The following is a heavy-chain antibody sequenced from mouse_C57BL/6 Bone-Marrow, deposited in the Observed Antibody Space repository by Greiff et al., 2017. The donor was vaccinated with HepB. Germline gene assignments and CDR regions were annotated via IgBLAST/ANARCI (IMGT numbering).Heavy chain of an antibody. CDR2: IWSGGST. V-gene: IGHV2-2*01. D-gene: IGHD1-1*01. CDR1: GFSLTSYG. Sequence: QVQLKESGPGLVQPSQSLSITCTVSGFSLTSYGVHWVRQSPGKGLEWLGVIWSGGSTDYNAAFISRLSISKDNSKSQVFFKMNSLQADDTAIYYCARKVYYGSSLYYAMDYWGQGTSVTVSS. J-gene: IGHJ4*01. CDR3: ARKVYYGSSLYYAMDY.